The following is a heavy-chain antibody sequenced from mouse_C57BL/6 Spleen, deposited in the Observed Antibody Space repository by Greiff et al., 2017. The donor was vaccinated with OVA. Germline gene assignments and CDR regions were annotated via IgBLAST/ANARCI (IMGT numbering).Heavy chain of an antibody. CDR3: ARPGLLRPYYAMDY. J-gene: IGHJ4*01. CDR1: GFNIKDYY. CDR2: IDPEDGET. D-gene: IGHD1-2*01. Sequence: EVNVVESGAELVKPGASVKLSCTASGFNIKDYYMHWVKQRTEQGLVWIGRIDPEDGETKYAPKFQGKATITADTSSNTAYLQLISLTSEDTAVYYCARPGLLRPYYAMDYWGQGTSVTVSS. V-gene: IGHV14-2*01.